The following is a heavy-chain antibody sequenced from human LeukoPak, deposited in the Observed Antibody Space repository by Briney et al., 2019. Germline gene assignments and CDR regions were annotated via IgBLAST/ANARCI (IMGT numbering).Heavy chain of an antibody. CDR3: SLTVAESSVDY. V-gene: IGHV1-46*03. CDR1: GYTFTNYY. J-gene: IGHJ4*02. D-gene: IGHD6-19*01. Sequence: GASVKVSCKASGYTFTNYYIYWVRQAPGQGLEWMGIINPTGGYTSYAQKFQGRVTMTRDTSTSTVYMELSSLRSEDTAVYYCSLTVAESSVDYWGQGTLVTVSS. CDR2: INPTGGYT.